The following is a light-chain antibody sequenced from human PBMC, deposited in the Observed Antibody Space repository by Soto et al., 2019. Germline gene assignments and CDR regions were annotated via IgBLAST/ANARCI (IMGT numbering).Light chain of an antibody. CDR1: SSDVGGYNY. J-gene: IGLJ1*01. CDR3: NSYAGTSNV. V-gene: IGLV2-8*01. Sequence: QSALTQPPSASGSPGQSVTISCTGTSSDVGGYNYVSWYQQHPGKAPKLIIYEVSERPSGVPDRFSGSKSGNTASLTVSGLQAEDEAHYYCNSYAGTSNVFGTGTKLTVL. CDR2: EVS.